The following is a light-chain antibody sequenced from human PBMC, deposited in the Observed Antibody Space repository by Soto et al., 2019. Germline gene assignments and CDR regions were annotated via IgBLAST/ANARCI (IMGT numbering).Light chain of an antibody. J-gene: IGKJ4*01. V-gene: IGKV4-1*01. CDR1: QSVLYSSNNKNY. CDR3: QQYYSTPLT. CDR2: WAS. Sequence: DIVMTQSPDSLAVSVGERATINCKSSQSVLYSSNNKNYLAWYQQKPGQPPKLLIHWASTRESGVPDRISGSGSGTDFTLTISSLQAEDVAVYYCQQYYSTPLTFGGGTKVDI.